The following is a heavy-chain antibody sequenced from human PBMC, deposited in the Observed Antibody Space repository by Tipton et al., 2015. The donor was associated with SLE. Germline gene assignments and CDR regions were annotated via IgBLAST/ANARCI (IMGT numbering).Heavy chain of an antibody. Sequence: GASISSYSWSWIRQPPGKGLEWIGFMYYSGTTNYNPSLKSRVTISIDTSKKQLSLKLRSVTAADTAVYYCAREGVCIGGVCYDSWGQGTLVTVSS. J-gene: IGHJ4*02. V-gene: IGHV4-59*01. CDR3: AREGVCIGGVCYDS. CDR1: GASISSYS. D-gene: IGHD2-8*02. CDR2: MYYSGTT.